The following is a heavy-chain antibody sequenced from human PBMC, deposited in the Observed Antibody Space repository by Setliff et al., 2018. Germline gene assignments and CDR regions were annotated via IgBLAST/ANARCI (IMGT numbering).Heavy chain of an antibody. D-gene: IGHD6-13*01. J-gene: IGHJ3*02. CDR2: ISSSSSTI. Sequence: PGGSLRLSCAASGFTFSSYSMNWVRQAPGKGLEWVSYISSSSSTIYYADSVKGRFTISRDNAKNSLYLQMNSLRAEDTAVYYCALSLAAAGHDAFDIWGQGTMVTVSS. CDR3: ALSLAAAGHDAFDI. CDR1: GFTFSSYS. V-gene: IGHV3-48*04.